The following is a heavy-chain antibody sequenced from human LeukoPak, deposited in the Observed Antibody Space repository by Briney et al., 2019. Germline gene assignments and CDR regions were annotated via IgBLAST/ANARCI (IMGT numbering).Heavy chain of an antibody. CDR1: GVSFSGYY. Sequence: SETLSLTCAVYGVSFSGYYWSRIRQPPGKGLEWIGEINHSGSTNYNPSLKSRVTISVDTSKNQFSLKLSSVTAADTAVYYCARGRGGYSYDNYYYYYMDVWGKGTTVTVSS. CDR2: INHSGST. J-gene: IGHJ6*03. CDR3: ARGRGGYSYDNYYYYYMDV. D-gene: IGHD5-18*01. V-gene: IGHV4-34*01.